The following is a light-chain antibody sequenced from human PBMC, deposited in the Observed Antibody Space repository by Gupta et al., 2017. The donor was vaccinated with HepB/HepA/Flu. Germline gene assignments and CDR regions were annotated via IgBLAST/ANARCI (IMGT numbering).Light chain of an antibody. V-gene: IGKV3-15*01. CDR1: QSVSSN. CDR3: QQYGDWPPYT. J-gene: IGKJ2*01. CDR2: GAS. Sequence: EVMMTQSPATLSLSPGERATLACRASQSVSSNLAWYQQKPGQAPRLVIYGASTRATGVPARFSGSGYGTEFSLTISSRQSEDFAVYFCQQYGDWPPYTFGQGTKLEIK.